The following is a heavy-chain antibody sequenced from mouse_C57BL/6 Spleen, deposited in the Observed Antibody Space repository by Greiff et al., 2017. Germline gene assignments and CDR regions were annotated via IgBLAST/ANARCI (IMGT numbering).Heavy chain of an antibody. V-gene: IGHV2-5*01. CDR3: AKTGGIYYDYDPTPMDY. Sequence: QVQLKESGPGLVQPSQSLSITCTVSGFSLTSYGVHWVRQSPGKGLEWLGVIWRGGSTDYNAAFMSRLSITKDNSKSQVFFKMNSLQADDTAIYXCAKTGGIYYDYDPTPMDYWGQGTSVTVSS. CDR2: IWRGGST. D-gene: IGHD2-4*01. CDR1: GFSLTSYG. J-gene: IGHJ4*01.